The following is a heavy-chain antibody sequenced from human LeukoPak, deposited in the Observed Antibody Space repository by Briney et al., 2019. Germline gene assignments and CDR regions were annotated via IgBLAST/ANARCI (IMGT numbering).Heavy chain of an antibody. V-gene: IGHV4-31*03. CDR3: ARKERGYVDYFDF. Sequence: SETLSLTCSVSGGSISNGGYYWSWIRQRPGKGLEWIGYIYYSGSTYYNPSLTSRVTISSDTSENQFSLKLIPVTAADTAVYYCARKERGYVDYFDFWGQGTLVTVSS. CDR2: IYYSGST. CDR1: GGSISNGGYY. J-gene: IGHJ4*02. D-gene: IGHD5-12*01.